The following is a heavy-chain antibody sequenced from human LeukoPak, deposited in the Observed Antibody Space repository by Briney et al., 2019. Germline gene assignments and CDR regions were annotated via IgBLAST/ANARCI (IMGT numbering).Heavy chain of an antibody. Sequence: GRSLRLSCAASGFTLSTYVLYCVRRAPSKGLEWLTEISHDGNNKYYADSVKPRFTISRDNSKNTLYLQMNSLRAEDTAVYYWAKKHWYSSSWFNGIDNWGQGTMVTVSS. J-gene: IGHJ3*01. D-gene: IGHD6-13*01. CDR1: GFTLSTYV. V-gene: IGHV3-30*18. CDR2: ISHDGNNK. CDR3: AKKHWYSSSWFNGIDN.